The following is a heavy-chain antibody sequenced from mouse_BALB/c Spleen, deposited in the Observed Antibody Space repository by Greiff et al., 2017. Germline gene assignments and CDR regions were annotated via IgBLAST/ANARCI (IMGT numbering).Heavy chain of an antibody. CDR3: TRNYGSSYGYYAMDY. CDR1: GFTFSSYT. J-gene: IGHJ4*01. D-gene: IGHD1-1*01. V-gene: IGHV5-6-4*01. CDR2: ISSGGSYT. Sequence: EVHLVESGGGLVKPGGSLKLSCAASGFTFSSYTMSWVRQTPEKRLEWVATISSGGSYTYYPDSVKRRFTISRDNAKNTLYLQMSSLKSEDTAMYYCTRNYGSSYGYYAMDYWGQGTSVTVSS.